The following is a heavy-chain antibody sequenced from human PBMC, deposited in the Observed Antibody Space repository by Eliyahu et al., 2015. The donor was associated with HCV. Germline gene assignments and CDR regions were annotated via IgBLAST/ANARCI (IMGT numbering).Heavy chain of an antibody. Sequence: QVQLVQSGAEVKKPGASVKVSCKTSXYTFTTYGITWFRQAPGQGFEWVGWISTYNGNANYAQQVQDRVTLTTDTSTSTAYMELRSLRSDDTAVYYCATDRGSQYDISVYFAYWGQGTLVTVSS. V-gene: IGHV1-18*04. CDR2: ISTYNGNA. CDR1: XYTFTTYG. J-gene: IGHJ4*02. CDR3: ATDRGSQYDISVYFAY. D-gene: IGHD3-22*01.